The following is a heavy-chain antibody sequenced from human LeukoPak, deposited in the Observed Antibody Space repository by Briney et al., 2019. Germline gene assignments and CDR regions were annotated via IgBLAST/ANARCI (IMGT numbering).Heavy chain of an antibody. D-gene: IGHD4-17*01. V-gene: IGHV3-23*01. CDR2: ISGSGGST. CDR1: GFTFSSYG. J-gene: IGHJ4*02. Sequence: GGTLRLSCAASGFTFSSYGMSWVRQAPGKGLEWVSAISGSGGSTYYADSVKGRFTISRDNSKNTLYLQMNSLRAEDTAVYYCRPKAMTTSSFFDYWGQGTLVTVSS. CDR3: RPKAMTTSSFFDY.